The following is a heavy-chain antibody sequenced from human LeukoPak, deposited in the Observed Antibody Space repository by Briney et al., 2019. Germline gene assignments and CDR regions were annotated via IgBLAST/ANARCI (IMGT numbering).Heavy chain of an antibody. D-gene: IGHD3-3*01. J-gene: IGHJ6*02. Sequence: ASVKVSCKASGGTFSSYAISWVRQAPGQGLEWMGRIIPILGIANYAQKFQGRVTITADKSTSTAYMELSSLRSEDTAVYYCARVFLEWLPTCYYYGMDVWGQGTTVTVSS. CDR1: GGTFSSYA. V-gene: IGHV1-69*04. CDR2: IIPILGIA. CDR3: ARVFLEWLPTCYYYGMDV.